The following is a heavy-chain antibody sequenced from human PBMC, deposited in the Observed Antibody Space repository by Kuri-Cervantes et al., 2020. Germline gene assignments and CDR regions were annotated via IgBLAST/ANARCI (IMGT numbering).Heavy chain of an antibody. CDR2: IIPIFGTA. CDR1: GGTFSSYA. V-gene: IGHV1-69*13. D-gene: IGHD6-13*01. CDR3: ASRDQAAEYLRYGMDV. J-gene: IGHJ6*02. Sequence: SVKVSCKASGGTFSSYAISWVRQAPGQGLEWMGGIIPIFGTANYAQKFQGRVTITADESTSTAYMELSSLRSEDTAVYYCASRDQAAEYLRYGMDVWGQGTTVTVS.